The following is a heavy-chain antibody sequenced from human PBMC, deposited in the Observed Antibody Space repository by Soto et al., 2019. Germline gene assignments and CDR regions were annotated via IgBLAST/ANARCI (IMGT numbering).Heavy chain of an antibody. CDR1: GYTLPRFF. CDR3: RVPQLERQGSAMDV. Sequence: ASVKVSCKASGYTLPRFFMHWVRQAPGQGPEWVGIINVNGGSTSYAQKFKGRVTMTSDTSTSTVYMEVTSLTSEDSAVYYCRVPQLERQGSAMDVWGQGTTVTVSS. D-gene: IGHD1-1*01. V-gene: IGHV1-46*01. CDR2: INVNGGST. J-gene: IGHJ6*02.